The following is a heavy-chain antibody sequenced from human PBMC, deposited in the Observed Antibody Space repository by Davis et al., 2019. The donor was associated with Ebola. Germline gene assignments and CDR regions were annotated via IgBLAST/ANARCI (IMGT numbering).Heavy chain of an antibody. CDR1: GGTFSSYA. Sequence: SVKVSCKASGGTFSSYAISWVRQAPGQGLEWMGRIIPILGIANYAQKFQGRVTITADKSTSTAYMELSSLRSEDTAVYYCARDRVSGTAMVNKAFDIWGQGTMVTVSS. J-gene: IGHJ3*02. V-gene: IGHV1-69*04. CDR2: IIPILGIA. D-gene: IGHD5-18*01. CDR3: ARDRVSGTAMVNKAFDI.